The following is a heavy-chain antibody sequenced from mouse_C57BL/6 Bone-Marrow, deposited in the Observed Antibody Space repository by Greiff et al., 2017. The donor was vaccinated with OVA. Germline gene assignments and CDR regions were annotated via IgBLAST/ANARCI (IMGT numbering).Heavy chain of an antibody. Sequence: QVQLQQSGAELVKPGASVKLSCKASGYTFTSYWMHWVKQRPGQGLEWIGMIHPNSGSTNSNEKFKSKATLTVDKSSSTAYMQLSSLTSEDSAVYYCARRPYGGFAYWGQGTLVTVSA. CDR3: ARRPYGGFAY. J-gene: IGHJ3*01. CDR1: GYTFTSYW. D-gene: IGHD1-1*01. V-gene: IGHV1-64*01. CDR2: IHPNSGST.